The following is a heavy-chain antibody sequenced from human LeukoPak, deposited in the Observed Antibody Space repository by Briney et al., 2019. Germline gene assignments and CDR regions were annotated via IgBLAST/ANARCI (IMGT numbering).Heavy chain of an antibody. D-gene: IGHD5-18*01. V-gene: IGHV3-11*06. Sequence: SGRSLRPPSAGSSFTVSVYYTGWIGQAPGKGLDWVSYISSSSSYTNYADSVKGQFTISRANAKNALYLQMNRLRAEDTAVYYCARGSRRGYSYGYEVLDYWGRGTLVTVSS. CDR2: ISSSSSYT. CDR3: ARGSRRGYSYGYEVLDY. J-gene: IGHJ4*02. CDR1: SFTVSVYY.